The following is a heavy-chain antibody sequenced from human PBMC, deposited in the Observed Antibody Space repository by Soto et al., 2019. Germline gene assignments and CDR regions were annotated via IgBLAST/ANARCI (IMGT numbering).Heavy chain of an antibody. CDR1: GGSISSSSYY. D-gene: IGHD3-3*01. CDR3: ARLPAFTIFGVVTGP. CDR2: IYYSGST. Sequence: SETLSLTCTVSGGSISSSSYYWGWIRQPPGKGLEWIGSIYYSGSTYYNPSLKSRVTISVDTSKNQFSLKLSSVTAADTAVYYCARLPAFTIFGVVTGPWGQGTLVTVSS. J-gene: IGHJ5*02. V-gene: IGHV4-39*01.